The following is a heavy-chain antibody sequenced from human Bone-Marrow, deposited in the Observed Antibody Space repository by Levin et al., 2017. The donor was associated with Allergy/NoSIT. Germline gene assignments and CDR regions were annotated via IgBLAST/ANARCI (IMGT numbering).Heavy chain of an antibody. J-gene: IGHJ6*03. CDR1: GFSFNIYG. CDR2: ISHDGSNI. V-gene: IGHV3-30*18. D-gene: IGHD3-10*01. Sequence: GESLKISCEASGFSFNIYGMHWVRQAPGKGLEWVAVISHDGSNIYYGDSVKGRFTISRDTAKNTLYLQMNSLRAEDAAVYYCAKELLWFGDYYYYMDVWGKGTTVTVSS. CDR3: AKELLWFGDYYYYMDV.